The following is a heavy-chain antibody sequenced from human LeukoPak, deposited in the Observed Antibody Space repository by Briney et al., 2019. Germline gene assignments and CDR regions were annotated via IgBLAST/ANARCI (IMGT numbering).Heavy chain of an antibody. Sequence: SETLSLTCAVYGGSFSGHYWSWIRQPPGRGLEWIGEINHSGSTNYNPSLKSRVTISVDTSKNQFSLKLSSVTAADTAVYYCARGGNYVLDYWGQGTLVTVSS. CDR1: GGSFSGHY. J-gene: IGHJ4*02. D-gene: IGHD4-4*01. CDR2: INHSGST. CDR3: ARGGNYVLDY. V-gene: IGHV4-34*01.